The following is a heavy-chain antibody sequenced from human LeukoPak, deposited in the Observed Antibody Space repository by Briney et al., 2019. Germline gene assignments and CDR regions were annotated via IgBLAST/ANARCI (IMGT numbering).Heavy chain of an antibody. CDR2: MNEDGSEL. D-gene: IGHD6-13*01. Sequence: GGSLRLSCAASGFNFRTNWMSWVRQAPGKGLECVANMNEDGSELHYVDSVKGRFTISRDNAQNSLDLQMNSLRAEDTAVYYCARPGRSWSFDYWGQGSMVTVSS. J-gene: IGHJ4*02. CDR3: ARPGRSWSFDY. V-gene: IGHV3-7*05. CDR1: GFNFRTNW.